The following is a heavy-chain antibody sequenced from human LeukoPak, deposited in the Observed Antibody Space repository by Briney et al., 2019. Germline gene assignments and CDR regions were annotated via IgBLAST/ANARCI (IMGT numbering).Heavy chain of an antibody. D-gene: IGHD2-2*01. CDR2: INHSGST. V-gene: IGHV4-34*01. CDR3: ARVGACSSTSCYGSYYYGMDV. CDR1: GGSFSGYY. Sequence: SETLSLTCAVYGGSFSGYYWSWIRQPPGKGLEWIGEINHSGSTNYNPSLKSRVTISVDTSKNQFSLKLSSVTAADTAVYYRARVGACSSTSCYGSYYYGMDVWGQGTTVAVSS. J-gene: IGHJ6*02.